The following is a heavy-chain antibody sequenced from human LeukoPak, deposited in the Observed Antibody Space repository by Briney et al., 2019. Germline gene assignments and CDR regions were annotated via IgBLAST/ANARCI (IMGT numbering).Heavy chain of an antibody. CDR3: ARELLWFGTYYYGMDV. CDR1: GGSISSYY. V-gene: IGHV4-59*01. D-gene: IGHD3-10*01. CDR2: IYYSGST. J-gene: IGHJ6*02. Sequence: SETLSLTCTVSGGSISSYYWSWIRQPPGKGLEWIGYIYYSGSTNYNPSLKSRVTISVDTSKNQFSLKLSSVTAADTAVYYCARELLWFGTYYYGMDVWGQGTTVTVSS.